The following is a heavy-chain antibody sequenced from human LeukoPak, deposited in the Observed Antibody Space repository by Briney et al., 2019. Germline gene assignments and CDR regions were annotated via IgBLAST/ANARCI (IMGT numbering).Heavy chain of an antibody. CDR2: IRFDGTSQ. D-gene: IGHD5-18*01. Sequence: GGSLRLSCAASGFTFRSHGMHWVRQAPGKGLEWVAVIRFDGTSQYYADSVKGRFTISRDNSKNTLSLQMNSLRAEDTAVYYCARGGYTYGFFDYWGQGTLVTVSS. CDR3: ARGGYTYGFFDY. V-gene: IGHV3-33*01. CDR1: GFTFRSHG. J-gene: IGHJ4*02.